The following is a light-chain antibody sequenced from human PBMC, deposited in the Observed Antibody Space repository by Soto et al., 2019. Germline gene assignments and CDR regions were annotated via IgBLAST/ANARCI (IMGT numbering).Light chain of an antibody. J-gene: IGKJ1*01. CDR3: QQCGSSPWT. CDR2: GAS. Sequence: IVLTQSPGTLSLSPGERTTLSCRASQSISRYLAWYQQKPGQGPRLLIYGASSRATGIPDRFSGGGSGTDFTLTISRLEPEDFAVYYCQQCGSSPWTVGQGTKVDIK. CDR1: QSISRY. V-gene: IGKV3-20*01.